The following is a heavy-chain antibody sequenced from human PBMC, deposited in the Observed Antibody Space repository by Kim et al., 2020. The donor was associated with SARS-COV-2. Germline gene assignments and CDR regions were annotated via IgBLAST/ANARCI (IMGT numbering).Heavy chain of an antibody. J-gene: IGHJ4*02. CDR3: ARHTSRGYSYGYPDY. CDR2: IYPDDSDT. V-gene: IGHV5-51*01. D-gene: IGHD5-18*01. CDR1: GYTFTDSW. Sequence: GESLKISCQSSGYTFTDSWIGWVRQRPGKGLEWMGVIYPDDSDTRYGPAMQDQVTITADRSTSTAYLQWSSLTASDTGIYYCARHTSRGYSYGYPDYWGPGTQVSVSS.